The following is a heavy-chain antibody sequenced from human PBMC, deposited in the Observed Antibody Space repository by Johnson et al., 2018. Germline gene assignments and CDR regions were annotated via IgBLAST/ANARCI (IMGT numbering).Heavy chain of an antibody. D-gene: IGHD2-2*01. J-gene: IGHJ4*02. V-gene: IGHV4-31*03. CDR2: IYYSGTT. CDR3: ARRFTSAGYCDY. Sequence: QVQLQESGPGLVKPSQTLSLTCTVSGGSISSGSYYWSWLRQLPGKGLEWIGYIYYSGTTYYNPALQSRATASRDTSKNQFSLKVNSVTAAETAVYYCARRFTSAGYCDYWGQGTLVTVSS. CDR1: GGSISSGSYY.